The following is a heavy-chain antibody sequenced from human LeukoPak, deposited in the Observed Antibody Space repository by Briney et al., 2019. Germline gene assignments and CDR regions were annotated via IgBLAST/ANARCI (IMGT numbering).Heavy chain of an antibody. CDR1: GGSFRGYY. J-gene: IGHJ6*02. V-gene: IGHV4-34*01. CDR2: INHSGST. CDR3: ARGDYGDYYYYYGMGV. D-gene: IGHD4-17*01. Sequence: SETLSLTCAVYGGSFRGYYWSWIRQPPGKGLEWIGEINHSGSTNYNPSLKSRVTISVDTSKNQFSLKLSSVTAADTAVYYCARGDYGDYYYYYGMGVWGQGTTVTVSS.